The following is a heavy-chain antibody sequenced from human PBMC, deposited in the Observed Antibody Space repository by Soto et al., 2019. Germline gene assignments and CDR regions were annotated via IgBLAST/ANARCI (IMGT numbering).Heavy chain of an antibody. V-gene: IGHV3-48*02. J-gene: IGHJ6*02. Sequence: GGSLRLSCAASGFTFSSYSMNWVRQAPGKGLEWVSYISSSSSTIYYADSVKGRFTISRDNAKNSLYLQMNSLRDEDTAVYYCARSETAMVTWPYGMDVWGQGTTVTVSS. CDR2: ISSSSSTI. CDR3: ARSETAMVTWPYGMDV. CDR1: GFTFSSYS. D-gene: IGHD5-18*01.